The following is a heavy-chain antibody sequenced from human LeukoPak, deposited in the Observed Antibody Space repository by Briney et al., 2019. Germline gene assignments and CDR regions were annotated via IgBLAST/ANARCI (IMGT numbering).Heavy chain of an antibody. V-gene: IGHV3-72*01. CDR1: GFKFSEHY. Sequence: GGALRLSCAASGFKFSEHYIDLGRQAPGKGLEWVGRIRNKASSYNTEYAPSVEGRFTISRDVSASSLYLQMNSLRTEDTAVYYCGRIAINANNGMDVWGQGTTVTVSS. J-gene: IGHJ6*02. CDR3: GRIAINANNGMDV. CDR2: IRNKASSYNT. D-gene: IGHD1/OR15-1a*01.